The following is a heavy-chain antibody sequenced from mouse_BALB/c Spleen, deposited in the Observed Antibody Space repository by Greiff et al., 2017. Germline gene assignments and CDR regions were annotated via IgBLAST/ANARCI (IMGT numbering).Heavy chain of an antibody. CDR3: ASNRYDGLWFAY. Sequence: EVKLMESGGGLVQPGGSLKLSCAASGFTFSSYGMSWVRQTPDKRLELVATINSNGGSTYYPDSVKGRFTISRDNAKNTLYLQMSSLKSEDTAMYYCASNRYDGLWFAYWGQGTLVTVSA. J-gene: IGHJ3*01. D-gene: IGHD2-14*01. CDR2: INSNGGST. V-gene: IGHV5-6-3*01. CDR1: GFTFSSYG.